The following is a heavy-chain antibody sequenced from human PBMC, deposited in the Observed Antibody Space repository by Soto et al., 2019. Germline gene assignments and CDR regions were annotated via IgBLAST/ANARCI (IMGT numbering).Heavy chain of an antibody. CDR3: ARFPYYYYGMDV. CDR2: ISYDGSNK. V-gene: IGHV3-30-3*01. J-gene: IGHJ6*02. Sequence: GGSLRLSCAASGFTFSSYAMHWVRQAPGKGLEWVAVISYDGSNKYYADSVKGRFTISRDNSKNTLYLQMNSLRAEDTAVYYCARFPYYYYGMDVWGQGTTVTVSS. CDR1: GFTFSSYA.